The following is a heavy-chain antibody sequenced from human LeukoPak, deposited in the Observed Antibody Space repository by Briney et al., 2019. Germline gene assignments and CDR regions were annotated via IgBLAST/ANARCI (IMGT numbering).Heavy chain of an antibody. CDR3: AKRVVVGATSPYSDFQH. V-gene: IGHV3-23*01. D-gene: IGHD1-26*01. Sequence: GVALRLTCAASGFTFSSYAMGWVRQAPGKGLEWVSAISGIGGTTHYADSVKGRFTISRDNSKNTLFLQMDSLRGEDTAVYYCAKRVVVGATSPYSDFQHWGQGTLVTVSS. CDR1: GFTFSSYA. CDR2: ISGIGGTT. J-gene: IGHJ1*01.